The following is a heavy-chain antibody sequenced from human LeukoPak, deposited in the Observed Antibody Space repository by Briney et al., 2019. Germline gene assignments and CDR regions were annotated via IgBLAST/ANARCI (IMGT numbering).Heavy chain of an antibody. CDR1: GFTFSSYG. Sequence: PGRSLRLSCAASGFTFSSYGMHWVRQAPGKGLEWVAVISYDGSNKYYADSVKGRFTISRDNSKNTLYLQMNSLRAEDTAVYYCAKDTLWSRDGSRGYFDLWGRGTLVTVSS. CDR2: ISYDGSNK. V-gene: IGHV3-30*18. CDR3: AKDTLWSRDGSRGYFDL. J-gene: IGHJ2*01. D-gene: IGHD5-24*01.